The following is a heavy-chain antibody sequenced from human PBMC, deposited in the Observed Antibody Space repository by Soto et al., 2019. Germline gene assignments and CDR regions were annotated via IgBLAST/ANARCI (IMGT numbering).Heavy chain of an antibody. CDR3: ARDVSPGSSSLYLDDFDI. V-gene: IGHV3-7*05. CDR2: IKKDGSKI. J-gene: IGHJ3*02. D-gene: IGHD6-13*01. CDR1: GFSFASSW. Sequence: EVQLVESGGDLVQPGGSLRLSCAASGFSFASSWMTWVRQAPGKGLEWVANIKKDGSKINYLDSVRGRFTVSRDNAKNSLYLEMNSLRAEDTALYYGARDVSPGSSSLYLDDFDIWGQGTMVTVSS.